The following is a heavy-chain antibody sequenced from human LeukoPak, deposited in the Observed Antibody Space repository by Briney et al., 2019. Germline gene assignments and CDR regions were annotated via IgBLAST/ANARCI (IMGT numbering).Heavy chain of an antibody. CDR2: IYYSGST. CDR3: ASPSWDYYGSGSYPYYFDY. Sequence: SETLSLTCTVSGGSISSSSYYWGWIRQPPGKGLEWIGSIYYSGSTYYNPSLKSRVTISVDTSKNQFSLKLSSVTAADTAVYYCASPSWDYYGSGSYPYYFDYWGQGTLVTVSS. CDR1: GGSISSSSYY. D-gene: IGHD3-10*01. J-gene: IGHJ4*02. V-gene: IGHV4-39*01.